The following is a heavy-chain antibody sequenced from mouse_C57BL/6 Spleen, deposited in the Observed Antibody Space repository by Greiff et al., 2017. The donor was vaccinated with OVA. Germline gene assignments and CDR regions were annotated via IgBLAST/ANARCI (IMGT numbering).Heavy chain of an antibody. Sequence: QVQLQHSGAELVRPGASVTLSCKASGYTFTDYEMHWVKQTPVHGLEWIGAIDPETGGTAYNQKFKGKAILTADKSSSTAYMELRSLTSEDSAVYYCTSCPSDSAWFAYWGQGTLVTVSA. CDR1: GYTFTDYE. CDR2: IDPETGGT. J-gene: IGHJ3*01. CDR3: TSCPSDSAWFAY. V-gene: IGHV1-15*01.